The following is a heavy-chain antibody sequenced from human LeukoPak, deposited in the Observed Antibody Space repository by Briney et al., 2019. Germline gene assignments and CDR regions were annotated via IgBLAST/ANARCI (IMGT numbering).Heavy chain of an antibody. Sequence: ASVTLSCKASGYTFTSYYMHWVRQAPGQGLEWMGIINPSGGSTSYAQKFQGRVTMTRDTSTSTVYMELSSLRSEDTAVYYCARGPHFRDSWFDPWGQGTLVSVSS. V-gene: IGHV1-46*01. J-gene: IGHJ5*02. CDR1: GYTFTSYY. CDR3: ARGPHFRDSWFDP. CDR2: INPSGGST.